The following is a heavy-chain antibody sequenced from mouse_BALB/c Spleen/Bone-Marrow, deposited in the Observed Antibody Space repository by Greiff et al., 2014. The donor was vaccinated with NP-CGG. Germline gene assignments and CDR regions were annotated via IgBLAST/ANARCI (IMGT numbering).Heavy chain of an antibody. CDR2: ISTNYGDA. CDR3: AGSGVRPAGYYFDY. CDR1: GYTFTDYA. Sequence: QVQLQQSGAELVRPGVSVKISCKGSGYTFTDYAMHWVKQSHAKSLEWIGVISTNYGDASYNQKFKGKATMTVDKSSSTAYMEFARLTSEDSAIYYCAGSGVRPAGYYFDYWGQGTTLTVSS. D-gene: IGHD2-14*01. J-gene: IGHJ2*01. V-gene: IGHV1S137*01.